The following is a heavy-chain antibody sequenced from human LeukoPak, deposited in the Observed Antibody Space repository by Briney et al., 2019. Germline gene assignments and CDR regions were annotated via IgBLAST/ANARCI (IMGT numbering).Heavy chain of an antibody. CDR1: GYTLTELS. J-gene: IGHJ6*02. CDR2: FDPEDGET. V-gene: IGHV1-24*01. Sequence: GASVKVSCKVSGYTLTELSMHWVRQAPGKGLEWMGGFDPEDGETIYAQKFQGRVTMTEDTSTDTAYMELSSLRSEDTAVYYCARGNDDILTSYLTYYYYYGMDVWGQGTTVTVSS. D-gene: IGHD3-9*01. CDR3: ARGNDDILTSYLTYYYYYGMDV.